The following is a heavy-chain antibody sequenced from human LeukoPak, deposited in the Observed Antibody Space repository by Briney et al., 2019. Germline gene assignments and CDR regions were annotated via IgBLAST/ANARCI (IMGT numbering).Heavy chain of an antibody. CDR3: ASRIAAAGYFDY. CDR1: GFTFSSYA. Sequence: GGSLRLSCAASGFTFSSYAMSWVRQAPGKGLEWVSAISGSGGSTYYADSVKGRFTISRDNSKNTLYLQMNSLRAEDTAVYYCASRIAAAGYFDYWGQGTLVTVSS. J-gene: IGHJ4*02. CDR2: ISGSGGST. V-gene: IGHV3-23*01. D-gene: IGHD6-13*01.